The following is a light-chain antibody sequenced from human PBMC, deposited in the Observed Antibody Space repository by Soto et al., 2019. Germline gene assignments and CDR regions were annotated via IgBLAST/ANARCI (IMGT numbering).Light chain of an antibody. CDR2: DAS. J-gene: IGKJ1*01. V-gene: IGKV1-5*01. CDR3: HQYSVFPWT. CDR1: QSIGLW. Sequence: DVQMTQSPSTLSASVGDRVTITCRASQSIGLWLVWYQEKPGKAPKPLVYDASSLQTGVSSRFSGSGSGTEFTLTISNLKPDDFATYSCHQYSVFPWTFGQGTKVEIK.